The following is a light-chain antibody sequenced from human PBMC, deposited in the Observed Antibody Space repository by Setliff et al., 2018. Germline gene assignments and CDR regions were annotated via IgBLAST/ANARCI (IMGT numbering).Light chain of an antibody. CDR1: SNNIGRYT. CDR2: ENS. V-gene: IGLV1-44*01. J-gene: IGLJ2*01. CDR3: STWDYSLSTVV. Sequence: QSALTQEASVSGTVGQKVTLSCNGNSNNIGRYTVGWYQQISHGTPKTVMLENSPPSGIPDRFSGSKSGTTASLTISGLQPEDEADYYCSTWDYSLSTVVSGGGTKVTVL.